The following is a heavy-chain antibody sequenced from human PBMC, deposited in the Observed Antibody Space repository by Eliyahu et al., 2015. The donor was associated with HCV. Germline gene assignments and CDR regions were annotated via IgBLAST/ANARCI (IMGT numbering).Heavy chain of an antibody. Sequence: LEXIGYIFYDGSAYYNAAXKTRVVISVDTSKNQFSLKLTSVTAADTAMYFCARTGRVAIHGLVGPNWFDPWGQGTLVTVSS. D-gene: IGHD3/OR15-3a*01. V-gene: IGHV4-31*02. CDR3: ARTGRVAIHGLVGPNWFDP. CDR2: IFYDGSA. J-gene: IGHJ5*02.